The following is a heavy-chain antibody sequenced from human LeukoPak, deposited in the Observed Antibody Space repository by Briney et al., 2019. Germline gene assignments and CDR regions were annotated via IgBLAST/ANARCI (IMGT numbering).Heavy chain of an antibody. Sequence: GGSLRLSCAASGFTFSSYWMSWVRQAPGKGLEWVANIKQDGSEKYYVDSVKGRFTISRDNAKNSLYLQMNSLRAEDTAVYYCARDILKVRGVTSGYWGQGTLVTVSS. CDR1: GFTFSSYW. CDR2: IKQDGSEK. CDR3: ARDILKVRGVTSGY. V-gene: IGHV3-7*01. D-gene: IGHD3-10*01. J-gene: IGHJ4*02.